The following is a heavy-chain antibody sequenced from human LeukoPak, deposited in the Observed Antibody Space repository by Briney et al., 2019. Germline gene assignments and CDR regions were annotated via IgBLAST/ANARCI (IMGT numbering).Heavy chain of an antibody. CDR2: IYAGDSDT. V-gene: IGHV5-51*01. CDR3: ARSTSVHYLFDY. Sequence: GESLQISCKGSGYSFISYSIGWVRQMPGKGLEWMGIIYAGDSDTRYSPSFQGQVTMSVDKSITTAYLQWSSLKASDTAMYFCARSTSVHYLFDYWGQGTLVTVSS. D-gene: IGHD3-10*01. J-gene: IGHJ4*02. CDR1: GYSFISYS.